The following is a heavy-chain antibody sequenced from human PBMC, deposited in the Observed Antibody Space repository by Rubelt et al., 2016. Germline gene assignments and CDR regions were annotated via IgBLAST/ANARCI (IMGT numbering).Heavy chain of an antibody. V-gene: IGHV3-21*04. CDR1: GFIFNTYS. CDR3: TKDIRSGTYRDY. Sequence: EVQLLESGGSLVQPGESLRLSCAASGFIFNTYSMNWVRLAPGKGLGWVSSINSNSNYKCYADSVKGRFTISRDNANNSVYRLMDSLRAEATAVYYCTKDIRSGTYRDYWGQGTLVTVSS. CDR2: INSNSNYK. D-gene: IGHD1-26*01. J-gene: IGHJ4*02.